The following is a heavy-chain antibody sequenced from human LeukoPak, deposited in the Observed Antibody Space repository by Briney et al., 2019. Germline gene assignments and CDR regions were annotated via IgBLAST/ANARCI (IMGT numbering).Heavy chain of an antibody. CDR3: AGATTTLPNWFGP. CDR2: IYTSGST. Sequence: PSQTLSLTCTVSGGSISSGSYYWSWIRQPAGKGLEWIGRIYTSGSTNYNPSLKSRVTISVDTSKNQFSLKLSSVTAAATAVYYCAGATTTLPNWFGPWGQGTLVTVSS. D-gene: IGHD4-11*01. J-gene: IGHJ5*02. CDR1: GGSISSGSYY. V-gene: IGHV4-61*02.